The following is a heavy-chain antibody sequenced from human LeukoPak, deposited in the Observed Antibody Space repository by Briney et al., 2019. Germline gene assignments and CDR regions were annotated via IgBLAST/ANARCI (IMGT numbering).Heavy chain of an antibody. CDR1: GGSISTSSYY. V-gene: IGHV4-61*05. CDR2: IYYSGST. CDR3: AGGSSQSDMDV. Sequence: SETLSLTCTVSGGSISTSSYYWSWIRQPPGKGLEWIGYIYYSGSTNYNPSLKSRVTISVDTSKNQFSLKLSSVTAADTAVYYCAGGSSQSDMDVWGQGTTVTVSS. J-gene: IGHJ6*02.